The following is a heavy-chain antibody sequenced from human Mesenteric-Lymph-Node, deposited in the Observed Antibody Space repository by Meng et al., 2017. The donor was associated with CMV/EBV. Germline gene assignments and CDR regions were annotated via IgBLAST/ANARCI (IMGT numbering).Heavy chain of an antibody. Sequence: TVSGGSIRRCSYFWNWIRQHPGQGLEWIGSIYYSGSPYYNPSLKSRVTISLDPSKNQFSLKLSSVTAADTAVYYCARDRGGDCYYDFWGQGTLVTVSS. J-gene: IGHJ4*02. CDR3: ARDRGGDCYYDF. V-gene: IGHV4-31*03. CDR1: GGSIRRCSYF. CDR2: IYYSGSP. D-gene: IGHD2-21*02.